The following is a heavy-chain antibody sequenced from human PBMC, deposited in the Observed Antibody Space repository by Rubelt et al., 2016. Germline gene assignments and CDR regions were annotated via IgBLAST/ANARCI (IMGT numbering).Heavy chain of an antibody. J-gene: IGHJ3*02. V-gene: IGHV3-30*18. Sequence: GFTFSSYGMHWVRQAPGKGLEWVAVISYDGSNKYYADSVKGRFTISRDNSKNTLYLQMNSLRAEDTALYYCAKGLGTKYDILTGYAFDIWGPGTMVTVSS. CDR3: AKGLGTKYDILTGYAFDI. CDR2: ISYDGSNK. CDR1: GFTFSSYG. D-gene: IGHD3-9*01.